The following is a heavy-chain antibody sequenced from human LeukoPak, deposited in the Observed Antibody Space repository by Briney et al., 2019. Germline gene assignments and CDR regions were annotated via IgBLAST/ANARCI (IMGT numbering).Heavy chain of an antibody. J-gene: IGHJ4*02. V-gene: IGHV1-18*01. D-gene: IGHD6-19*01. CDR1: GYTFTSYG. CDR3: ARDASQCIAVAGFDY. CDR2: ISAYNGNT. Sequence: ASVKVSCKASGYTFTSYGISWVRQAPGQGLEWMGWISAYNGNTNYAQKLQGRVTMTTDTSTSTAYMELRSLRSDDTAVYYCARDASQCIAVAGFDYWGQGTLVSVSS.